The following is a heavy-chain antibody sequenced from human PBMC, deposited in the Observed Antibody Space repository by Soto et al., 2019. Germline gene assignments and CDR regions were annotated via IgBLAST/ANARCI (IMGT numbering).Heavy chain of an antibody. V-gene: IGHV1-3*01. CDR2: INAGNGNT. J-gene: IGHJ4*02. CDR1: GYIFTSYA. Sequence: QVQLVQSGAEVKKPGASVKVSCKTSGYIFTSYAMHWVRQAPGQRPEWMGWINAGNGNTKYAQNLLDRVTFTRDTSASTVYMELTSLRSDDTAVYYCARGNTAPAAYWGQGTLVTVSS. D-gene: IGHD2-2*01. CDR3: ARGNTAPAAY.